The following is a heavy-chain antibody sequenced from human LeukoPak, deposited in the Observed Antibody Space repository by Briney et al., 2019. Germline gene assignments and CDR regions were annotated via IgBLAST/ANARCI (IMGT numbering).Heavy chain of an antibody. CDR2: MNPNSGNT. J-gene: IGHJ4*02. D-gene: IGHD3-3*01. CDR1: GYTFTSYD. Sequence: ASVKVSCKASGYTFTSYDINWVRQATGQGLEWMGWMNPNSGNTGYAQKFQGRVTMTRDTSISTAYMELSRLRSDDTAVYYCARDSTIFGVVIEIWGQGTLVTVSS. V-gene: IGHV1-8*01. CDR3: ARDSTIFGVVIEI.